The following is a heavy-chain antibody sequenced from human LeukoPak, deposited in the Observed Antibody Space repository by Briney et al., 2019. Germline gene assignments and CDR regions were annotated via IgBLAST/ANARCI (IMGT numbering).Heavy chain of an antibody. Sequence: EGSLRLSCAASGFTFSSYAMSWVRQAPGKGLEWVGRIKSKTDGETTDYAAPVKGRFTISRVDSKNTLYLQMNRLNIGDTAVYYCITDPGAWAPIWGQGTMVTVSS. V-gene: IGHV3-15*01. CDR3: ITDPGAWAPI. CDR2: IKSKTDGETT. D-gene: IGHD1-26*01. CDR1: GFTFSSYA. J-gene: IGHJ3*02.